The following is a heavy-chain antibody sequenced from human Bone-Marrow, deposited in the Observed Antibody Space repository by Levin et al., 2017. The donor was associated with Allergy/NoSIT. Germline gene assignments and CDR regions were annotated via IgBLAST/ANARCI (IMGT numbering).Heavy chain of an antibody. Sequence: PGGSLRLSCAASGFTFSSYWMHWVRQAPGKGLVWVSRIKSDGSVTNYAESVKGRVTISRDNAKNTLYLQMNSLRAEDTAVYYCTRVGMATHSFDSWGLGTLVTVSS. J-gene: IGHJ4*02. CDR3: TRVGMATHSFDS. CDR1: GFTFSSYW. V-gene: IGHV3-74*01. CDR2: IKSDGSVT. D-gene: IGHD5-24*01.